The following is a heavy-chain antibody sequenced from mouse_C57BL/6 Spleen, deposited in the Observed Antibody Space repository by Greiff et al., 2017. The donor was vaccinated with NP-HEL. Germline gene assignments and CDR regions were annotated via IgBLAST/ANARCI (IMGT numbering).Heavy chain of an antibody. CDR3: ARRGSPGSWFAY. CDR2: ISSGGSYT. V-gene: IGHV5-6*01. CDR1: GFTFSSYG. D-gene: IGHD4-1*01. Sequence: EVQLVESGGDLVKPGGSLKLSCAASGFTFSSYGMSWVRQTPDKRLEWVATISSGGSYTYYPDSVKGRFTISRDNAKNTLYLQMSSLKSEDTAMYYCARRGSPGSWFAYWGQGTLVTVSA. J-gene: IGHJ3*01.